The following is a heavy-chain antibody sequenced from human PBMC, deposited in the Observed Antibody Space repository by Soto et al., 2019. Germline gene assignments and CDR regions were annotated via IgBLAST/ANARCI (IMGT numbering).Heavy chain of an antibody. D-gene: IGHD6-13*01. V-gene: IGHV3-66*01. CDR2: IYSNGDT. J-gene: IGHJ6*02. CDR1: GITVSNNY. CDR3: ARDPPGIAAAGGG. Sequence: EVQLVESGGGLVQPGGSLGLSCAASGITVSNNYMSWVRQAPGKGLECVSLIYSNGDTRYADSVKGRFTISRDNSKNTVYLQMNSLRAEDTAVYYCARDPPGIAAAGGGWGQGTTVTVSS.